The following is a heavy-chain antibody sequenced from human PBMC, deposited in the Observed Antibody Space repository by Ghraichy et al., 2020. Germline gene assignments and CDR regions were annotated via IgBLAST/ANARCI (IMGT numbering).Heavy chain of an antibody. V-gene: IGHV3-23*01. CDR2: ISGSADNT. J-gene: IGHJ4*02. Sequence: GGSLRLYCAASGFTFSSYAMNWVRQPPGKGLEWVSGISGSADNTYYADSVKGRFTISRDNSENTLYLQMYSLRAGDTAVYYCARDLNWGWSGYFDYWGQGTLVTVSS. CDR3: ARDLNWGWSGYFDY. CDR1: GFTFSSYA. D-gene: IGHD7-27*01.